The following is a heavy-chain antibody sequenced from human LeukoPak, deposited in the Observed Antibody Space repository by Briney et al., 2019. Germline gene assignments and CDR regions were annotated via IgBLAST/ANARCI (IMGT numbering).Heavy chain of an antibody. CDR2: ISGSGGST. V-gene: IGHV3-23*01. Sequence: GGSLRLSCAASGFTFSSYAMSWVRQAPGKGLEWVSAISGSGGSTYYADSVKGRFTISRDNSKNTLYLQMNSLRAEDTAVYYCATAIRPQLTSTYFDDWGQGTLVTVSS. D-gene: IGHD4-11*01. CDR3: ATAIRPQLTSTYFDD. J-gene: IGHJ4*02. CDR1: GFTFSSYA.